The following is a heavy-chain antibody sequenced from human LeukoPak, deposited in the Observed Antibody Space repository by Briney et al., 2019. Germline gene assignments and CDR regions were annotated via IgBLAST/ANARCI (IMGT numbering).Heavy chain of an antibody. J-gene: IGHJ3*02. D-gene: IGHD6-19*01. CDR2: IYYSGST. V-gene: IGHV4-61*01. Sequence: PSETLSLTCTVSGYSISSGYYWGWIRQPPGKGLEWIGYIYYSGSTNYNPSLKSRVTISVDTSKNQFSLKLNSVTAADTAVYYCARAPFRGQWLVQGIWGQGTMVTVPS. CDR1: GYSISSGYY. CDR3: ARAPFRGQWLVQGI.